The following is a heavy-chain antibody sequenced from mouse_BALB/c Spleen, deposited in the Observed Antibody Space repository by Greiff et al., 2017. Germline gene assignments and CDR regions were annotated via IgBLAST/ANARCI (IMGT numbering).Heavy chain of an antibody. D-gene: IGHD2-1*01. CDR2: IYPGGGYT. Sequence: VQLQQSGAELVRPGTSVKISCKASGYTFTNYWLGWVKQRPGHGLEWIGDIYPGGGYTNYNEKFKGKATLTADTSSSTAYMQLSSLTSEDSAVYFCAPIYYGTCRGYAMDYWGQGTSVTVSS. CDR3: APIYYGTCRGYAMDY. CDR1: GYTFTNYW. J-gene: IGHJ4*01. V-gene: IGHV1-63*02.